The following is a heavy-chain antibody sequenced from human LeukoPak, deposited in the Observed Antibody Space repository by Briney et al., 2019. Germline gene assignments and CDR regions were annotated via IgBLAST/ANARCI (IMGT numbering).Heavy chain of an antibody. CDR2: IYYSGST. CDR3: ARMATITGWFDP. Sequence: SETLSLTCSVSGGSISRYYWTWIRQPPGKGLEWIGYIYYSGSTNYNPSLKSRVTISVDTSKNQFSLKLSSVTAADTAVYYCARMATITGWFDPWGQGTLVTVSS. J-gene: IGHJ5*02. D-gene: IGHD5-24*01. V-gene: IGHV4-59*01. CDR1: GGSISRYY.